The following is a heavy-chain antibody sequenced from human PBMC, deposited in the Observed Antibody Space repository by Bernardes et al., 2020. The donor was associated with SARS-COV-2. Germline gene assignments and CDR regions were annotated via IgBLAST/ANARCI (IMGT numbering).Heavy chain of an antibody. CDR2: ISFHTGQT. V-gene: IGHV1-18*04. J-gene: IGHJ6*02. Sequence: ASVKVSCKASGDTFNGYGFSWVRQAPGQGLEWMGWISFHTGQTDYALRFQGRVTMTTDTSTSTAYMELRSLRSDDTAVYYCARFLEWLLRPDYYYGMDVWGQGTTVTVSS. CDR3: ARFLEWLLRPDYYYGMDV. D-gene: IGHD3-3*01. CDR1: GDTFNGYG.